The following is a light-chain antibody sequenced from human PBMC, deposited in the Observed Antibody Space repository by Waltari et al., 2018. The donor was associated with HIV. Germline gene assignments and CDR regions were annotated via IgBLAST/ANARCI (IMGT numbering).Light chain of an antibody. CDR1: NIGSKS. J-gene: IGLJ3*02. V-gene: IGLV3-21*02. Sequence: SFVLTQPPSVSVAPGQTASITCGGNNIGSKSVHWYQQRPGQAPVLVVYDDDDRPSGIPERFSGSNSGNTATLTISRVEAGDEADFFCQVWDTTSDWVFGGGTKLTVL. CDR2: DDD. CDR3: QVWDTTSDWV.